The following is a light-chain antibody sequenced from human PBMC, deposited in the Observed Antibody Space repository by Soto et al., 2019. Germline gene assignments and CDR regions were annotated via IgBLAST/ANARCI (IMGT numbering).Light chain of an antibody. CDR3: QTWGTAYVL. CDR2: VNSDGSH. Sequence: QPVLTQSPSASASLGASVKLTCTLSSGHSSYAIAWYQQQPEKGPRYLMKVNSDGSHSKGDGIPDRFSGSSSGAERYFTISSLQSEDEADYYCQTWGTAYVLFGGGTKLTVL. CDR1: SGHSSYA. J-gene: IGLJ2*01. V-gene: IGLV4-69*01.